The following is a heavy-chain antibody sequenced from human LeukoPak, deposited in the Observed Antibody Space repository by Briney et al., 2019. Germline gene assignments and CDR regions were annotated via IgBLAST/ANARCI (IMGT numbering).Heavy chain of an antibody. Sequence: SETLSLTCTVSGGSISSSSYYWGWIRQPPGKGLEWIGSIYYSGSTFYNPSLKSRVTISVDTSKNQFSLKLSSVTAADTAVYYCARVSGQQLIYGMDVWGQGTTVTVSS. CDR1: GGSISSSSYY. D-gene: IGHD6-13*01. CDR2: IYYSGST. J-gene: IGHJ6*02. V-gene: IGHV4-39*07. CDR3: ARVSGQQLIYGMDV.